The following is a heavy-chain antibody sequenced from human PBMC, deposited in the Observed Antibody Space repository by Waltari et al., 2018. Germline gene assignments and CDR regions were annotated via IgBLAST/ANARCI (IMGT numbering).Heavy chain of an antibody. CDR1: EFPLSIYA. CDR3: AKGGPRGSYYFDL. Sequence: EVQLVESGGGLVQLGGSLRLSCAASEFPLSIYAMRWVRQAPGKGLEWVSTIGESGVTTFYVDYVKGRFTISRDNSKNTLYLQMNSLRAEDTAVYYCAKGGPRGSYYFDLWGRGTLVTVSS. CDR2: IGESGVTT. V-gene: IGHV3-23*04. D-gene: IGHD3-16*01. J-gene: IGHJ2*01.